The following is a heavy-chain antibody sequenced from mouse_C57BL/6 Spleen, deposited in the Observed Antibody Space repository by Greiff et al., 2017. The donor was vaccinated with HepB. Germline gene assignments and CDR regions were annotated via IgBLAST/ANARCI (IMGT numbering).Heavy chain of an antibody. CDR1: GYTFTDYN. CDR2: INPNNGGT. D-gene: IGHD1-1*01. J-gene: IGHJ2*01. CDR3: ARRAYYYGYHFDY. V-gene: IGHV1-18*01. Sequence: VQLQQSGPELVKPGASVKIPCKASGYTFTDYNMDWVKQSHGKSLEWIGDINPNNGGTIYNQKFKGKATLTVDKSSSTAYMEPRSLTSEDAAVYYCARRAYYYGYHFDYWGPGATLTVSS.